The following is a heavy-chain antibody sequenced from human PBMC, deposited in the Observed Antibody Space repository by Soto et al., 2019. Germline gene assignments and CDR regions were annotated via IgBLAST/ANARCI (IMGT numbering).Heavy chain of an antibody. CDR1: GFTFSSHW. D-gene: IGHD6-13*01. CDR2: INPDASDA. CDR3: ARDGYSSSWYVDFDY. J-gene: IGHJ4*02. V-gene: IGHV3-74*01. Sequence: GGSLRLSCAASGFTFSSHWLHWVRQTPGEGLVSVSRINPDASDADYADSVKGRFTISRDNAKSTLYLDMNSLRAEDTGVYYCARDGYSSSWYVDFDYWGQGTLVTVSS.